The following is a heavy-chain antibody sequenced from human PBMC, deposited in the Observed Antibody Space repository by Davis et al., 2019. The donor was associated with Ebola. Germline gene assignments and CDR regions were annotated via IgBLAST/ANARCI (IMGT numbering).Heavy chain of an antibody. Sequence: GESLKISCTASGFTFNRSAMHWVRPAPGQGLEWVAVVSHDGTKTYYADSVKGRFTISRDNSKSTMYLQLSSLEAEDTAVYYCARGPAVAIDHWGQGTLVTVSS. CDR1: GFTFNRSA. J-gene: IGHJ4*02. V-gene: IGHV3-30-3*01. CDR2: VSHDGTKT. CDR3: ARGPAVAIDH. D-gene: IGHD6-19*01.